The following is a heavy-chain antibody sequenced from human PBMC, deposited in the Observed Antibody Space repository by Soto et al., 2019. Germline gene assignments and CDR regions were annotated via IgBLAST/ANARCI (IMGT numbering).Heavy chain of an antibody. J-gene: IGHJ6*02. CDR2: ISSDGSNE. D-gene: IGHD6-25*01. CDR1: RFTFSNYG. Sequence: GGSLRLSCAASRFTFSNYGMHWVRQAPGKGLEWVAVISSDGSNESYEDSVKGRFTISRDNFKNTLYLQMNSLRAEDTAVYYCAKDGQRTLSHYYGIDVWGQGTTVTVSS. V-gene: IGHV3-30*18. CDR3: AKDGQRTLSHYYGIDV.